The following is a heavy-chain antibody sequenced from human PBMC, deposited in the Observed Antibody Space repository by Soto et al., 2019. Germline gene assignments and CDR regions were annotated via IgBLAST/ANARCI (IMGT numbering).Heavy chain of an antibody. J-gene: IGHJ4*02. CDR1: GDTFDSYT. D-gene: IGHD3-10*01. V-gene: IGHV1-69*08. CDR3: ARDSYYYVSSKGGGY. CDR2: IIPILGIT. Sequence: QVQLVQSGAEVRKPGSSVKVSCKASGDTFDSYTLSWVRQAPGQGLEWMGRIIPILGITNYALRFQGRVTLTAAMSTSTAYMQLSGLRSGDTAIYFCARDSYYYVSSKGGGYWGQGTLVTVSS.